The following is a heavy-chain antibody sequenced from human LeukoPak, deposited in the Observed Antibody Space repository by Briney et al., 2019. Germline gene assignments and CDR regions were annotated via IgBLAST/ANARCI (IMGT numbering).Heavy chain of an antibody. V-gene: IGHV3-7*01. J-gene: IGHJ4*02. D-gene: IGHD1-26*01. Sequence: WVRQAPGKXXEWVANIKQDGSEKYYVDSVKGRFTISRDNAKNSLYLQMNSLRAEDTAVYYCARDESGESELDYWGQGTLVTVSS. CDR2: IKQDGSEK. CDR3: ARDESGESELDY.